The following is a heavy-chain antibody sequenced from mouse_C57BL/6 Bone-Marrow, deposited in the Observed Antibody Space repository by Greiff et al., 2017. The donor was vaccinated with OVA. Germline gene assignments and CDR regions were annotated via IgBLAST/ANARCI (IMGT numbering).Heavy chain of an antibody. CDR2: IHPNSGST. Sequence: QVQLQQSGAELVKPGASVKLSCKASGYTFTSYWMHWVKQRPGQGLEWIGMIHPNSGSTNYNEKFKSKATLTVDKSSSTAYMQLSSLTSEDSAVYYCARDYSNYRFAYWGQGTLVTVSA. D-gene: IGHD2-5*01. J-gene: IGHJ3*01. CDR1: GYTFTSYW. V-gene: IGHV1-64*01. CDR3: ARDYSNYRFAY.